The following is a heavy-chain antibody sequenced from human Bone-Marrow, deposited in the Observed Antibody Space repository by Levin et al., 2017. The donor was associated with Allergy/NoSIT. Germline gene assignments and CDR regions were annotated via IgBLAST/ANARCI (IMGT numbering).Heavy chain of an antibody. J-gene: IGHJ4*02. D-gene: IGHD2-2*01. CDR1: GGSISSSSYY. CDR2: IYYSGST. V-gene: IGHV4-39*07. CDR3: ARDSYCISTSGHNDY. Sequence: PSETLSLTCTVSGGSISSSSYYWGWIRQPPGKGLEWIGSIYYSGSTYYNPSLKSRVTISVDTSKNQFSLKLSSVTAADTAVYYCARDSYCISTSGHNDYWGQGTLVTVSS.